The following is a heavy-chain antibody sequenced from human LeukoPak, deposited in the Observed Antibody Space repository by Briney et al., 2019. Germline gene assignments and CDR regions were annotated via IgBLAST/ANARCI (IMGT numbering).Heavy chain of an antibody. V-gene: IGHV1-2*02. Sequence: ASVKVSCKASGFTFTDYYLHWVRQAPGQGLEWMGWLNPKNGDTKYAQSFQGRVTMTRDTSINTVYMELRGLTSDDTAVYYCTRDEAVYNSVWKQTNWFDPWGQGTLVTVSS. CDR3: TRDEAVYNSVWKQTNWFDP. J-gene: IGHJ5*02. CDR1: GFTFTDYY. D-gene: IGHD6-19*01. CDR2: LNPKNGDT.